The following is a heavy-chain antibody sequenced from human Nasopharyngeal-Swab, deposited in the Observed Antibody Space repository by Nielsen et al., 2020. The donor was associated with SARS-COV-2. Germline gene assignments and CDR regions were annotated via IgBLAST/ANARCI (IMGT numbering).Heavy chain of an antibody. CDR3: ARQVRSGIAVAGPYYFDY. D-gene: IGHD6-19*01. J-gene: IGHJ4*02. Sequence: SETLSLTCTVSGGSISSSRYYWGWIRQPPGKGLEWIGSIYYSGSTYYNPSLKSRVTISVDTSKNQFSLKLSSVTAADTAVYYCARQVRSGIAVAGPYYFDYWGQGTLVTVSS. V-gene: IGHV4-39*01. CDR1: GGSISSSRYY. CDR2: IYYSGST.